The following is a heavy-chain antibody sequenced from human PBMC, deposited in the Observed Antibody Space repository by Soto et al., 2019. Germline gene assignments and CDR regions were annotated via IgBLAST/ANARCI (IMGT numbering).Heavy chain of an antibody. CDR2: IRSKANSYAT. V-gene: IGHV3-73*01. Sequence: GGSLRLSCAASGFTFSGSAMHWVRQASGKGLEWVGRIRSKANSYATAYAASVKGRFTISRDDSKNTAYLQMNSLKTEDTAVYYCTSGDDFWSGYYSYYYYYYYMDVWGKGTTVTVSS. CDR1: GFTFSGSA. CDR3: TSGDDFWSGYYSYYYYYYYMDV. D-gene: IGHD3-3*01. J-gene: IGHJ6*03.